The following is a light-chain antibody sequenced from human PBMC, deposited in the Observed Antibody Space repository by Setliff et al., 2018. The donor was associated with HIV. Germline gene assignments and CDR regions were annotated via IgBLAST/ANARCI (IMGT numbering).Light chain of an antibody. Sequence: QSVLTQPPSVSGAPGQRVTISCIGTSSNIGAGYDVHWYQQLPGTAPKLPIYDNTNRPSGVPDRFSGSNSGTSASLAITGLQAEDEADYYCQSYDSGLGVFGTGTKVTVL. CDR2: DNT. CDR3: QSYDSGLGV. V-gene: IGLV1-40*01. J-gene: IGLJ1*01. CDR1: SSNIGAGYD.